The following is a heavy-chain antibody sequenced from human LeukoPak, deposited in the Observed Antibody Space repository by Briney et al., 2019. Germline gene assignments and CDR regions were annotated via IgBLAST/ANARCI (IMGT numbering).Heavy chain of an antibody. J-gene: IGHJ6*03. CDR3: ARDLYYDFWSGYYLYYYYVDV. CDR1: GFTFSSYW. CDR2: IKQDGSEK. D-gene: IGHD3-3*01. V-gene: IGHV3-7*01. Sequence: PGGSLRLSCAASGFTFSSYWMSWVRQAPGKGLEWVANIKQDGSEKYYVDSVKGRFTISRDNAKNSLYLQMNSLRAEDTAVYYCARDLYYDFWSGYYLYYYYVDVWGKGTTVTVSS.